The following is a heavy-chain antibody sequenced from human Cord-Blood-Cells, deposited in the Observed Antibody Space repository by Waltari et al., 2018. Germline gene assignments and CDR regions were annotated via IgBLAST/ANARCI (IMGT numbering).Heavy chain of an antibody. CDR2: IYIGGST. CDR1: GFTVSSKY. Sequence: EGKLVETGGGLLQPGGSLRLSCAASGFTVSSKYMSCVREAPGKGLEWVSVIYIGGSTYYSDSVKGRFTISRDNSKNTLYLQMNSLRAEDTAVYYCARDSGDYYYYGMDVWGQGTTVTVSS. D-gene: IGHD7-27*01. V-gene: IGHV3-53*02. J-gene: IGHJ6*02. CDR3: ARDSGDYYYYGMDV.